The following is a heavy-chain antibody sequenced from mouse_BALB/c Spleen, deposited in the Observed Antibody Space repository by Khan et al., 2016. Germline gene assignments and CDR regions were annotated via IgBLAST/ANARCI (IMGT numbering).Heavy chain of an antibody. D-gene: IGHD1-1*02. Sequence: QIQLVQSGPELKKPGETVRISCKASGYTFTTAGMQWVQKMPGKGLKWIGWINTHSGVPKYAEDFKGRFAFSLETSASTAYLQIRNLNNEDTATYFGARAGGNEGDVDYWGKGTTLTVSA. CDR2: INTHSGVP. V-gene: IGHV9-4*02. CDR1: GYTFTTAG. J-gene: IGHJ2*01. CDR3: ARAGGNEGDVDY.